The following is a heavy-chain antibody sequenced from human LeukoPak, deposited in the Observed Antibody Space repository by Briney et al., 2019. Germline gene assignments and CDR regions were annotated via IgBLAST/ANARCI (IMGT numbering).Heavy chain of an antibody. V-gene: IGHV4-4*07. CDR3: ARMYTYYYDSSGYQFDY. J-gene: IGHJ4*02. CDR1: GGSISSYY. D-gene: IGHD3-22*01. Sequence: SETLSLTCTVSGGSISSYYWSWIRQPAGKGLEWIGRIYTSGSTYYNPSLKSRVTISVDTSKNQFSLKLSSVTVADTAVYYCARMYTYYYDSSGYQFDYWGQGTLVTVSS. CDR2: IYTSGST.